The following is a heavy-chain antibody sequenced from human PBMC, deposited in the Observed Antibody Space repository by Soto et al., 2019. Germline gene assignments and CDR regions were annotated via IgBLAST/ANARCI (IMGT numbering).Heavy chain of an antibody. Sequence: PGKGLEWIGYIYYSGSTYYNPSLKSRVTISVDTSKNQFSLKLSSVTAADTAVYYCAREGRYCSGGSCPIDYWGQGTLVTVSS. CDR2: IYYSGST. V-gene: IGHV4-31*02. J-gene: IGHJ4*02. D-gene: IGHD2-15*01. CDR3: AREGRYCSGGSCPIDY.